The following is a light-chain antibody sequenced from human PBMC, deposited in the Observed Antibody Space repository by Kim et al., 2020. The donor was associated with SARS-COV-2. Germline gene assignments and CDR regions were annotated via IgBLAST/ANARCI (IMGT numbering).Light chain of an antibody. J-gene: IGKJ2*01. CDR3: QQYDSSPYT. Sequence: EIVLTQSPGTASLSPGERATLSCRASQSVSSSYLAWYQQKSGQAPRLLIYGASNRATGIPDRFSGSGSGTDFTLTISRLEPEDFAVYYCQQYDSSPYTFGQGTKLEIK. CDR2: GAS. CDR1: QSVSSSY. V-gene: IGKV3-20*01.